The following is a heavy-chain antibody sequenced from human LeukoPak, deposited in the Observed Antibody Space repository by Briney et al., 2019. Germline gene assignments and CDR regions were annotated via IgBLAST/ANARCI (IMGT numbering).Heavy chain of an antibody. J-gene: IGHJ6*03. Sequence: GGSLRLSWAASGFTFSGSAMHWVRQASGKGLEWVGRIRSKANSYATAYAASVKGRFAISRDDSKNTAYLQMNSLKTEDTAVYYCTRHRMTTEMGYYYYYMDVWGKGTTVTVSS. CDR2: IRSKANSYAT. CDR1: GFTFSGSA. D-gene: IGHD4-11*01. V-gene: IGHV3-73*01. CDR3: TRHRMTTEMGYYYYYMDV.